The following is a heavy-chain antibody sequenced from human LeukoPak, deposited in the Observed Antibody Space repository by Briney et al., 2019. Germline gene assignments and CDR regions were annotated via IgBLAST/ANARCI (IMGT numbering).Heavy chain of an antibody. CDR3: ARGHDYGDY. CDR1: GFTFSSYW. Sequence: GGSLRLSCAASGFTFSSYWMNWVRQAPGKGLEWVANIRQDGSEKYYVDSVKGRLTISRDNAKNSLYLQMNSLRAEDTAVYYCARGHDYGDYVGQGTLVTVSS. J-gene: IGHJ4*02. V-gene: IGHV3-7*01. CDR2: IRQDGSEK.